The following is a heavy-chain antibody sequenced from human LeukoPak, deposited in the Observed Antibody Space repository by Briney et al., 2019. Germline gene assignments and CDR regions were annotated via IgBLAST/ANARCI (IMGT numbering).Heavy chain of an antibody. D-gene: IGHD3-22*01. V-gene: IGHV1-24*01. Sequence: SVKXSCKVSGYTLTELSMHWVRQAPGKGLEWMGGFDPEDGETIYAQKFQGRVTMTEDTSTDTAYMELSSLRSEDTAVYYCATRIYYYDSSGYYRYKFDPWGQGTLVTVSS. CDR3: ATRIYYYDSSGYYRYKFDP. J-gene: IGHJ5*02. CDR2: FDPEDGET. CDR1: GYTLTELS.